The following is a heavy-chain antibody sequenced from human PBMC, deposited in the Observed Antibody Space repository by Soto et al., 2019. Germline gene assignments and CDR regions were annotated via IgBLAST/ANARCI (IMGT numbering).Heavy chain of an antibody. CDR1: GFTFSSYA. D-gene: IGHD2-15*01. J-gene: IGHJ6*02. V-gene: IGHV3-23*01. CDR2: ISGSGGST. Sequence: GGSLRLSCAASGFTFSSYAMSWVRQAPGKGLEWVSAISGSGGSTYYADSVKGRFTISRDNSKNTLYLQMNSLRAEDTAGYYCASPREEYCSGGSCYQLGWGYYGMDVWGQGTTVTVSS. CDR3: ASPREEYCSGGSCYQLGWGYYGMDV.